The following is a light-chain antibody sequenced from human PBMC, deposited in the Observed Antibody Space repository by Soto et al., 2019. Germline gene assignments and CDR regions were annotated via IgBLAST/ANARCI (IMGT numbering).Light chain of an antibody. CDR2: KAS. CDR3: QQYNNYPYT. J-gene: IGKJ2*01. V-gene: IGKV1-5*03. Sequence: DIQMTQSPSTLSASVGVRVTITCRASQSISSWLAWYQQKPGKAPKLLIYKASTLESGVPSRFSGSGSGTEFTLSISCLQPDDFATYYCQQYNNYPYTFGQGTKMEIK. CDR1: QSISSW.